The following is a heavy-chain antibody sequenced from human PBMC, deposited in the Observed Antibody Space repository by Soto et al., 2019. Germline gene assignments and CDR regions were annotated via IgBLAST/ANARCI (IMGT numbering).Heavy chain of an antibody. CDR3: AHSFGRGYTAGFAP. V-gene: IGHV2-5*02. Sequence: QITLKESGPTRVKPTQTLTLTCTFSGFSLSTSGVGVGWIRQPPGRALEWLALIYWDDDKRYSPSLKTRLTITKDPCKNPAVLTMTNMDPVETATYYCAHSFGRGYTAGFAPWGQGPLVTVSS. D-gene: IGHD3-3*01. J-gene: IGHJ5*02. CDR2: IYWDDDK. CDR1: GFSLSTSGVG.